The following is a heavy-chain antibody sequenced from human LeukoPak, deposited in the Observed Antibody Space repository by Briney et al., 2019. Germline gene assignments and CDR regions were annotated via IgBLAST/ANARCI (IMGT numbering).Heavy chain of an antibody. Sequence: PGGSLRLSCAASGFTFSSYGMHWVRQAPGKGLEWVAVISYDGSNKYYADSVKGRFTISRGNSKNTLYLQMNSLRAEDTAVYYCASLNVLRYFDWLSPVDYWGQGTRVTVSS. CDR1: GFTFSSYG. CDR3: ASLNVLRYFDWLSPVDY. D-gene: IGHD3-9*01. V-gene: IGHV3-30*03. CDR2: ISYDGSNK. J-gene: IGHJ4*02.